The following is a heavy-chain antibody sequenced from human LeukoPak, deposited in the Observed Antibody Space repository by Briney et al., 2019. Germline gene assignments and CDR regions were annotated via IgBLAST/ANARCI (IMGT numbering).Heavy chain of an antibody. D-gene: IGHD2/OR15-2a*01. CDR1: GNYW. Sequence: GGSLRLSCAASGNYWMHWVRQAPGKGLVWVSHINSDGSWISYADSVKGRFTISKDNAKNTVYLQMNSLRAEDTAVYYCVSFYETYWGRGTLVTVSS. V-gene: IGHV3-74*01. J-gene: IGHJ4*02. CDR3: VSFYETY. CDR2: INSDGSWI.